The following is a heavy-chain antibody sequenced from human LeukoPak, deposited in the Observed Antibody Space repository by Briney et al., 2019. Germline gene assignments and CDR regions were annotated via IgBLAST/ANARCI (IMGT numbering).Heavy chain of an antibody. CDR3: ARNSRSTWYPNWFDP. V-gene: IGHV4-39*07. Sequence: SETLSLTCTVSSGSISTSNYYWGWVRQPPGKALEWIGNIFYSGSTYYSPSLKSRVTISLDTSRNQFSLKLSSVTAADTAVYYCARNSRSTWYPNWFDPWGQGTLVTVSS. D-gene: IGHD6-13*01. CDR1: SGSISTSNYY. CDR2: IFYSGST. J-gene: IGHJ5*02.